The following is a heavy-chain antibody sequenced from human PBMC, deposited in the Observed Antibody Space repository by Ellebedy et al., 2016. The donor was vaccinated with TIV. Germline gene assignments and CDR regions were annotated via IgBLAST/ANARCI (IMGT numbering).Heavy chain of an antibody. D-gene: IGHD4-23*01. CDR2: ITNTGSNT. V-gene: IGHV3-11*01. CDR1: GFIFGDYY. Sequence: PGGSLRLSCAASGFIFGDYYMSWVRQAPGKGLEWVSYITNTGSNTYYADSVKGRFTVARDNAKNSLYLQMNSLRAEDTAIYYCARDPVGVGPAFDVWGQGTMVTVSS. J-gene: IGHJ3*01. CDR3: ARDPVGVGPAFDV.